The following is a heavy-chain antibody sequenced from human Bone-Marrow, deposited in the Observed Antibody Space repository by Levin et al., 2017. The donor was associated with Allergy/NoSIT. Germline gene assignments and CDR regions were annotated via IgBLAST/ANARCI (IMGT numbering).Heavy chain of an antibody. V-gene: IGHV3-13*04. J-gene: IGHJ4*02. Sequence: QPSETLSLTCAASGFTFSSYDMHWVRQATGRGLEWVSAIGTAADSYYSGSVKGRFTVSRDNAKNSFYLQMNSLRAGDTAVYYCARVALPRYCTSTSCSDSGYYFDYWGQGTLVTVSS. CDR3: ARVALPRYCTSTSCSDSGYYFDY. D-gene: IGHD2-2*01. CDR1: GFTFSSYD. CDR2: IGTAADS.